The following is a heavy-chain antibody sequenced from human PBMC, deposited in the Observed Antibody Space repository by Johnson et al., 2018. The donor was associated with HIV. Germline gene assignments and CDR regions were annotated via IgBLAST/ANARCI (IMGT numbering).Heavy chain of an antibody. J-gene: IGHJ3*02. D-gene: IGHD3-9*01. CDR1: GFTFSTYA. CDR2: ISYDGNNK. CDR3: ASSPLRYFDWSYGFDI. V-gene: IGHV3-30-3*01. Sequence: VQLVESGGGVVQPGRSLRLSCAASGFTFSTYAIHWVRQAPGKGLEWVAFISYDGNNKYYADSVKGRFTISRDNSKNTLYLQMNSLRPEDTAVYYCASSPLRYFDWSYGFDIWGQGTMVTVSS.